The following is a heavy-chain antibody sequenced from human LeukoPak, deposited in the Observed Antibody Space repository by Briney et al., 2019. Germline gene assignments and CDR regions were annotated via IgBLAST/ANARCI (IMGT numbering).Heavy chain of an antibody. V-gene: IGHV3-33*01. Sequence: PGRSLRLSCAASGFTFSSYGRHWVRQAPGKGLEWVAVIWYDGSNKYYADSVKGRFTISRDNSKNTLYLQMNSLRAEDTAVYYCARGTIVGATTLNYWGQGTLVTVSS. CDR2: IWYDGSNK. CDR1: GFTFSSYG. CDR3: ARGTIVGATTLNY. J-gene: IGHJ4*02. D-gene: IGHD1-26*01.